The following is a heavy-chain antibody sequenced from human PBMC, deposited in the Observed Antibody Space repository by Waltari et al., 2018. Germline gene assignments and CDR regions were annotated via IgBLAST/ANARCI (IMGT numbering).Heavy chain of an antibody. CDR1: GYTFTSYD. J-gene: IGHJ4*02. D-gene: IGHD3-3*01. CDR3: ARAADSYYDFWSGYSGPADY. V-gene: IGHV1-8*01. CDR2: MNPNSGNT. Sequence: QVQLVQSGAEVKKPGASVKVSCKASGYTFTSYDINWVRQATGQGLEWMGWMNPNSGNTGYAQKFQGRVTMTRNTSISTAYMELSSLRSEDTAVYYCARAADSYYDFWSGYSGPADYWGQGTLVTVSS.